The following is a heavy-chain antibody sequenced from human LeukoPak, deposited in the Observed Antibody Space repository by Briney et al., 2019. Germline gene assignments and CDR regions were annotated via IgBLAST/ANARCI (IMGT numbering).Heavy chain of an antibody. V-gene: IGHV4-59*01. J-gene: IGHJ6*02. CDR2: IYYSGST. CDR1: GGSISSYH. CDR3: ARDGWSYDYYYGMDV. Sequence: PSETLSLTCTVSGGSISSYHWSWIRQAPGKGLEWIGYIYYSGSTNYNPSLKSRVTISVDTSKNQFSLKLSSVTAADTAVYYCARDGWSYDYYYGMDVWGQGTTVTVSS. D-gene: IGHD1-26*01.